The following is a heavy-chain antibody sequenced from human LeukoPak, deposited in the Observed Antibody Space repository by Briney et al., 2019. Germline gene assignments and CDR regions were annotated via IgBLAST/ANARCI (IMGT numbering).Heavy chain of an antibody. J-gene: IGHJ4*02. Sequence: GGSLRLSCAASGFIFSDYYMSWIRQAPGKGLEWISYISSSDNTIFYADSVKGRFTISRDNAKNSLYLQMNSLRAEDTAFYYCARDLTTVTSFDFGGQGTLVTVSS. V-gene: IGHV3-11*01. D-gene: IGHD4-17*01. CDR1: GFIFSDYY. CDR2: ISSSDNTI. CDR3: ARDLTTVTSFDF.